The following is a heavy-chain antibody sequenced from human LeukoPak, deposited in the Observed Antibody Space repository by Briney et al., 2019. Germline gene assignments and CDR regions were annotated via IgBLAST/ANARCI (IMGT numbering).Heavy chain of an antibody. CDR1: GFTFSSYS. Sequence: GGSLRLSCAASGFTFSSYSMNWVRQAPGKGLEWVSYISSSSSTIYYADSVKGRFTISRDNAKNSLYLQMNSLRAEDTAVYYCARLGYCSGGSCYGGVDYWGQGTLVTVSS. CDR2: ISSSSSTI. V-gene: IGHV3-48*04. D-gene: IGHD2-15*01. CDR3: ARLGYCSGGSCYGGVDY. J-gene: IGHJ4*02.